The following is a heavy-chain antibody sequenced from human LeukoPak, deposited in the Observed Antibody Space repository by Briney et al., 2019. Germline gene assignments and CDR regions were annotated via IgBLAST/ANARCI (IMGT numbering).Heavy chain of an antibody. Sequence: PSETLSLTCAVYGGSFSGYYWSWIRQPPGKGPEWIGEINHSGSTNYNPSLKSRVTISVDTSKNQFSLKLSSVTAADTAVYYCASLPSYYYYYYMDVWGKGTTVTVSS. CDR3: ASLPSYYYYYYMDV. CDR2: INHSGST. V-gene: IGHV4-34*01. J-gene: IGHJ6*03. D-gene: IGHD2-2*01. CDR1: GGSFSGYY.